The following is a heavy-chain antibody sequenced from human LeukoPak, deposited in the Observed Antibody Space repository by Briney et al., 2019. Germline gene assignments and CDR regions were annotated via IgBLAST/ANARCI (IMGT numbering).Heavy chain of an antibody. CDR2: INPNSGGT. CDR1: GYTFTGYY. V-gene: IGHV1-2*02. J-gene: IGHJ4*02. Sequence: ASVKVSCKASGYTFTGYYMHWVRQAPGQGLKWMGWINPNSGGTNYAQKFQGRVTMTRDTSISTAYMELSRLRSDDTAVYYCARVRGSSWLYDYWGQGTLVTVSS. D-gene: IGHD6-13*01. CDR3: ARVRGSSWLYDY.